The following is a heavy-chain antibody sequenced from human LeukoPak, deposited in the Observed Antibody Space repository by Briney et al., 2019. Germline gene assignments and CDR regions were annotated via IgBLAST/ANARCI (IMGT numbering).Heavy chain of an antibody. CDR2: ISGSGGST. CDR3: AKDHSYYGSGSYDTRFDY. J-gene: IGHJ4*02. CDR1: GFTFSSYA. V-gene: IGHV3-23*01. D-gene: IGHD3-10*01. Sequence: GGSLRLSCAASGFTFSSYAMTWVRQAPGKGLEWVSAISGSGGSTYYADSAKGRFTISRDNSKNTLYLQMNSLRAEDTAVYYCAKDHSYYGSGSYDTRFDYWGQGTLVTVSS.